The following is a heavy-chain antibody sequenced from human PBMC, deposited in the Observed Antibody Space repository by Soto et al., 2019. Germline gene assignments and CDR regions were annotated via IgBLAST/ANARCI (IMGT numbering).Heavy chain of an antibody. Sequence: EVQLVESGGDLVQPGGSLRLSCAASGFTFSSSWVHWVRQAPGEGLMWVSRINGDGSTINYADSVKGRFTTSRDNAKNSLYLQINSLRAEDTALYYCARDYGYDSSGYLFDYWGQGTLVTVSS. D-gene: IGHD3-22*01. CDR3: ARDYGYDSSGYLFDY. J-gene: IGHJ4*02. CDR2: INGDGSTI. CDR1: GFTFSSSW. V-gene: IGHV3-74*01.